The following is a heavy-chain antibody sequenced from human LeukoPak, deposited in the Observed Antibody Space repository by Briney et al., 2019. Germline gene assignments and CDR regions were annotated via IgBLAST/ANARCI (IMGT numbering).Heavy chain of an antibody. Sequence: TGGSLRRSCAASGFTFSSYSMNWVRQAPGKGLEWVSSISSSSSYIYYADSVKGRFTISRDNAKNSLYLQMNSLRAEDTAVYYCARDRGSLARDAFDIWGQGTMVTVSS. CDR1: GFTFSSYS. CDR2: ISSSSSYI. CDR3: ARDRGSLARDAFDI. V-gene: IGHV3-21*01. D-gene: IGHD5-24*01. J-gene: IGHJ3*02.